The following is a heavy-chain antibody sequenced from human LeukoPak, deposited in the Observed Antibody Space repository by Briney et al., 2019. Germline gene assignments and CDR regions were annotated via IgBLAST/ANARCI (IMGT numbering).Heavy chain of an antibody. Sequence: GGSLRLSCAASGFTVDVYCMRWVRQAAREGLELVSGINWNGGSKGYADSVKGRFTISRDNAQNSLYLQMNSLRAEDTALYYCARGRYGRYAFDIWGQGTMVTVSS. CDR1: GFTVDVYC. D-gene: IGHD3-9*01. CDR2: INWNGGSK. V-gene: IGHV3-20*04. CDR3: ARGRYGRYAFDI. J-gene: IGHJ3*02.